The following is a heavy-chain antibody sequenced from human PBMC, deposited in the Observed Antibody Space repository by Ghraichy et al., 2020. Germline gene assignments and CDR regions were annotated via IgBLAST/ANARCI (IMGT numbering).Heavy chain of an antibody. CDR3: ARVYSGYEFGDY. V-gene: IGHV1-69*04. D-gene: IGHD5-12*01. J-gene: IGHJ4*02. CDR1: GGTFSSYA. CDR2: IIPILGIA. Sequence: KVSCQASGGTFSSYAISWVRQAPGQGLEWMGRIIPILGIANYAQKFQGRVTITADKSTSTAYMELSSLRSEDTAVYYCARVYSGYEFGDYWGQGTLVTVSS.